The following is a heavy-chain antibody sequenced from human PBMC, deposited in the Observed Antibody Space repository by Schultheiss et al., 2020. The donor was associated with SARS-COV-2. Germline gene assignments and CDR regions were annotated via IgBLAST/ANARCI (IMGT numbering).Heavy chain of an antibody. CDR3: SRGRTSVIPSPVLGLGPHCFSYYMDV. Sequence: GSLRLSCAVYGESFNGFSWTWIRQSPGKGLEWIGQVSHSGGTHYSPSLKRRVTISVDTSKSQFSLRLRSVTAADTAIYFCSRGRTSVIPSPVLGLGPHCFSYYMDVWGRGTTVTAAS. CDR1: GESFNGFS. CDR2: VSHSGGT. D-gene: IGHD4-11*01. J-gene: IGHJ6*03. V-gene: IGHV4-34*01.